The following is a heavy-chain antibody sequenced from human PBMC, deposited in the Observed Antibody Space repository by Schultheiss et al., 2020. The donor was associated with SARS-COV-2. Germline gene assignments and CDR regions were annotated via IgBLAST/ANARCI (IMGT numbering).Heavy chain of an antibody. Sequence: GGSLRLSCAASGFTFSTYGMHWVRQAPGKGLEWVGIIWFDGSNKYYADSVKGRFTVSRDNAKDSLFLQMNSLRAEDTAVYYCVRWFGELLESGYHYYMDVWGAGTTVTVSS. CDR1: GFTFSTYG. J-gene: IGHJ6*03. V-gene: IGHV3-33*01. CDR3: VRWFGELLESGYHYYMDV. CDR2: IWFDGSNK. D-gene: IGHD3-10*01.